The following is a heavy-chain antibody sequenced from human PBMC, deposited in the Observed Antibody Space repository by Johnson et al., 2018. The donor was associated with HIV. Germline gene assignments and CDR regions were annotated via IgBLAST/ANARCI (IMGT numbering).Heavy chain of an antibody. CDR2: ISYDGSNK. D-gene: IGHD3-16*01. J-gene: IGHJ3*02. CDR3: ARRGRRADDAFDI. V-gene: IGHV3-30*04. CDR1: GFTFSSYA. Sequence: MQLVESGGGVVQPGRSLRLSCAASGFTFSSYAMHWVRQAPGKGLEWVAVISYDGSNKYYADSVKGRFTISRDNSKNTRYLQMNSLRAEDTAVYYCARRGRRADDAFDIWGQGTMVTVSS.